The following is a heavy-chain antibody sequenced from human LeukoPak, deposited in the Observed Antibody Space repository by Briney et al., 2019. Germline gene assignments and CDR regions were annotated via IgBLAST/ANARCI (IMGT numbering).Heavy chain of an antibody. D-gene: IGHD2-21*02. CDR2: INPSGGDT. Sequence: GASVKVSCKASGGTFSSYAISWVRQAPGQGFEWMGIINPSGGDTRYAQKFQGRVSMTRDMSTSTVYMELSSLRSEDTAVYFCARGRHILMVTVNFDCWGQGTLVTVSS. J-gene: IGHJ4*02. CDR3: ARGRHILMVTVNFDC. CDR1: GGTFSSYA. V-gene: IGHV1-46*01.